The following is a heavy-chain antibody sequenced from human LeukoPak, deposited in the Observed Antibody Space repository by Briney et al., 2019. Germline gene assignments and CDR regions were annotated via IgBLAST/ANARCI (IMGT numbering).Heavy chain of an antibody. CDR2: IYYSGTT. V-gene: IGHV4-59*05. CDR1: GGSISSYY. D-gene: IGHD3-10*01. Sequence: SETLSLTCTVSGGSISSYYWSWIRQTPGKGLEWIGSIYYSGTTYYNPSLKSRVTISVDTSKNQFSLNLRSVTAADTAVYYCARRSYGSGKNWFDPWGQGTLVTVSS. CDR3: ARRSYGSGKNWFDP. J-gene: IGHJ5*02.